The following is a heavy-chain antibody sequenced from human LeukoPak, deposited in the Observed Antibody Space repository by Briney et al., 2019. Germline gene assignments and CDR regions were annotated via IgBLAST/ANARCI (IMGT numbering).Heavy chain of an antibody. Sequence: GGSLRLSCAASGFTFSNYAMSWVRQALGKGLEWVSGISGSSGTTYYTDSVQGRFTISRDNSKDTLYLRMNSLKDDDTTIYYCAKSWSCVQYNDWLCYFDYWGQGTLVTVSS. CDR1: GFTFSNYA. D-gene: IGHD3-9*01. CDR3: AKSWSCVQYNDWLCYFDY. CDR2: ISGSSGTT. J-gene: IGHJ4*02. V-gene: IGHV3-23*01.